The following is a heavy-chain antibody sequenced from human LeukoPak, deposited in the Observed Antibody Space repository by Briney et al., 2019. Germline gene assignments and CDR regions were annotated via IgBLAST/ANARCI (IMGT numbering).Heavy chain of an antibody. CDR2: INQDGSQK. CDR1: GFTFSSYW. Sequence: GGSLKLSCAVSGFTFSSYWMSWFRQAPGKGLEWVANINQDGSQKFSVDSVKGRFTISRDNAKNSLSLQMNSLRVEDTAVYYCARDWFDGDYDRFDYWGQGTLVTVSS. D-gene: IGHD4-17*01. J-gene: IGHJ4*02. V-gene: IGHV3-7*03. CDR3: ARDWFDGDYDRFDY.